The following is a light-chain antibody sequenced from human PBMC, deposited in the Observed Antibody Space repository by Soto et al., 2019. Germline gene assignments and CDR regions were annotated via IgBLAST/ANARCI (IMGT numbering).Light chain of an antibody. J-gene: IGKJ2*02. CDR1: QNVGSK. Sequence: EIVMTQSPATLSVSPGESATLSCRASQNVGSKSAWYQQKPGQAPRLLIYGASIRATGIPARFSGSGSGTEFTLTISSLQSEDSAVYHCQQYNNWPCTFGQGTKLEIK. V-gene: IGKV3-15*01. CDR3: QQYNNWPCT. CDR2: GAS.